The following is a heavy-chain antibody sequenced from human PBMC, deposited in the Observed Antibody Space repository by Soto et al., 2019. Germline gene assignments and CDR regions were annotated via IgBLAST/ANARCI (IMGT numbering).Heavy chain of an antibody. Sequence: EVQLLESGGGLVQPGGSLTRSCAASGFTFSSNSMSWVRQAPGKGREWVSGISGRGGSIYYANSVKGRFTISRDNSNDVLYLQIYSLRAEDTAVYFCAKSRGDSWTTYFFDNWGQGTLVAVSS. J-gene: IGHJ4*02. CDR1: GFTFSSNS. V-gene: IGHV3-23*01. CDR3: AKSRGDSWTTYFFDN. D-gene: IGHD1-1*01. CDR2: ISGRGGSI.